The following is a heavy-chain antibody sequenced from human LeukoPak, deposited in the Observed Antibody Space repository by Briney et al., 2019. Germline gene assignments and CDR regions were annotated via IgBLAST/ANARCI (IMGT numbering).Heavy chain of an antibody. CDR3: ARAEKPNWGNYYYYCMDV. Sequence: ASVKVSCKASGDTFSNYAISWVQQAPGQGLEWLGGIIPIFGTANYAQKFQGRVTITADEPTTTAYMELRGLRSDDTAVYYCARAEKPNWGNYYYYCMDVWGKGTTVTVSS. CDR1: GDTFSNYA. V-gene: IGHV1-69*13. J-gene: IGHJ6*03. CDR2: IIPIFGTA. D-gene: IGHD7-27*01.